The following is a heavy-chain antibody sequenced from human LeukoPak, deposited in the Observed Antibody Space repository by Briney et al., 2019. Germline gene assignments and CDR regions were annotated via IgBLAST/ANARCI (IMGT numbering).Heavy chain of an antibody. CDR1: GFTFSSYS. CDR3: AGRSAIAARRIFDP. J-gene: IGHJ5*02. Sequence: PGGSLRLSCAASGFTFSSYSMNWVRQAPGKGLEWVSSISSSSRYIYYADSVKGRFTISRDNAKNSLYLQMNSLRAEDTAVYYCAGRSAIAARRIFDPWGRGTLVTVSS. V-gene: IGHV3-21*01. CDR2: ISSSSRYI. D-gene: IGHD6-6*01.